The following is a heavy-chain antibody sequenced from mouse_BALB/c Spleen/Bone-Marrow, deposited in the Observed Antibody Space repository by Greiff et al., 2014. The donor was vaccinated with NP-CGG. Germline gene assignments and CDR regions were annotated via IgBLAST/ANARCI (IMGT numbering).Heavy chain of an antibody. D-gene: IGHD1-1*01. V-gene: IGHV1-18*01. J-gene: IGHJ4*01. CDR1: GYSFTGYT. CDR3: ARWDYYGYAMDY. CDR2: INPYNGGT. Sequence: EVQLQQSGPELVKPGASMKISCKASGYSFTGYTMNWVKQSHGKNLEWIELINPYNGGTSYNQKFKGKATLTVDKSSSTAYMELLSLTSEDSAVYYCARWDYYGYAMDYWGQGTSVTVSS.